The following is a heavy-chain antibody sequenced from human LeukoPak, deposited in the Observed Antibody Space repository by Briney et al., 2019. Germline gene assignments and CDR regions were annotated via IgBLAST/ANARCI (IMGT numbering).Heavy chain of an antibody. CDR1: GYTFTGYY. CDR2: VKPNSGDS. D-gene: IGHD3-3*01. Sequence: GASVKVSCKASGYTFTGYYIHWVRQAPGQGLEWMGWVKPNSGDSNYAQKFHGRVTMTRDTSISTAYMELSRLRSDDTAVYYCAMCLSGYYLGFDYWGQGTLVTVSS. CDR3: AMCLSGYYLGFDY. J-gene: IGHJ4*02. V-gene: IGHV1-2*02.